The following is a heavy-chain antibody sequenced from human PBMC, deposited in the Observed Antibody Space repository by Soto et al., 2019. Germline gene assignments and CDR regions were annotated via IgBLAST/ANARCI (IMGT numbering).Heavy chain of an antibody. V-gene: IGHV1-18*01. D-gene: IGHD5-12*01. CDR1: GYTFFTYD. Sequence: ASVKVSCKASGYTFFTYDISWVRQAPGQGLEWMGWISTYSGDTKYAQKFQGRVTMTTDTSTTTAYLELRSLRSDDTAIYYCARHHGPTTSENWFDPWGQGTLVTVS. CDR3: ARHHGPTTSENWFDP. CDR2: ISTYSGDT. J-gene: IGHJ5*02.